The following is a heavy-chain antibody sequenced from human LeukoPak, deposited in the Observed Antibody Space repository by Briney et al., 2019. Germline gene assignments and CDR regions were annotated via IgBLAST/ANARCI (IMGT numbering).Heavy chain of an antibody. J-gene: IGHJ4*02. D-gene: IGHD1-26*01. Sequence: SETLSLTCTVSGGSISRGGYYWTWIRQHPGKGLEWIGYIYYGGTTYYNPSLKSRVTISVDMSKNQFSLKLSSVTAADTAIYFCARTGILGATIFFDYWGQGALVTVSS. CDR1: GGSISRGGYY. CDR2: IYYGGTT. CDR3: ARTGILGATIFFDY. V-gene: IGHV4-31*03.